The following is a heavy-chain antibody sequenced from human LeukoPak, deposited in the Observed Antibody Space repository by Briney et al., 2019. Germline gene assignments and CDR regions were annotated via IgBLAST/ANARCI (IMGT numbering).Heavy chain of an antibody. CDR1: GGSISSSSYY. D-gene: IGHD6-19*01. V-gene: IGHV4-39*01. CDR2: IYYSGST. Sequence: PSETLSLTCTVSGGSISSSSYYWGWIRQPPGKGLEWIGTIYYSGSTYYNASLKSRLTISVDTSKNQFSLKLSSVTAADTAVYYCARLSGGTQWLAPFDYWGQGTLVTVS. CDR3: ARLSGGTQWLAPFDY. J-gene: IGHJ4*02.